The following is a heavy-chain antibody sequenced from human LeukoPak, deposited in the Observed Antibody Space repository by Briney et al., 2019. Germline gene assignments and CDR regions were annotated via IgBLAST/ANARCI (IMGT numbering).Heavy chain of an antibody. CDR3: AREVVPAANLHDFDY. CDR2: IYPGDSDT. J-gene: IGHJ4*02. CDR1: GYSFTSYW. V-gene: IGHV5-51*01. D-gene: IGHD2-2*01. Sequence: GESLKISCKGSGYSFTSYWIGWVREMPGKGLEWMGIIYPGDSDTRYSPSFQGQVTISADKSISTAYLQWSSLKASDTAMYYCAREVVPAANLHDFDYWGQGTLVTVSS.